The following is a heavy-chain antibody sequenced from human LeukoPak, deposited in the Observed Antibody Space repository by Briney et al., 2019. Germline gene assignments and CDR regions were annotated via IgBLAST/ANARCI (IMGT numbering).Heavy chain of an antibody. CDR1: GGSISSGDYD. CDR2: IYYSGST. J-gene: IGHJ3*02. V-gene: IGHV4-30-4*08. Sequence: SETLSLTCTVSGGSISSGDYDWSWSRQPPGKGLEWIGYIYYSGSTYYNPSLKSRVTISVDTSKNQFSLKLSSVTAADTAVYYCARGRKLAFDIWGQGTMVTVSS. CDR3: ARGRKLAFDI. D-gene: IGHD4-23*01.